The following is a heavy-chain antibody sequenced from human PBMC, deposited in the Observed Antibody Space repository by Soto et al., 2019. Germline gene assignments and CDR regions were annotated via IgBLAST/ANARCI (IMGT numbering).Heavy chain of an antibody. Sequence: ASVKVSCKASGGTFSSYAISWVRQAPGQGLEWMGGIIPIFGTANYAQKFQGRVTITADESTSTAYMELSSLRSEDTAVYYCARRRSYYGHWFDTWGQGSRVTV. J-gene: IGHJ5*02. V-gene: IGHV1-69*13. CDR2: IIPIFGTA. CDR1: GGTFSSYA. CDR3: ARRRSYYGHWFDT. D-gene: IGHD1-26*01.